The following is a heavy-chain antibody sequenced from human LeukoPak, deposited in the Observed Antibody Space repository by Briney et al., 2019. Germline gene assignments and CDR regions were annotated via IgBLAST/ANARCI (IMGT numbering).Heavy chain of an antibody. Sequence: GGSLRLSCAASGFTFSSYEMNWVRQAPGKGLEWVSYISSSGSTIYYADSVKGRFTISRDNAKNSLYLQMNSLRAEDTAVYYCARGQNFDWLLDYYYYGMDVWGKGTTVTVSS. CDR1: GFTFSSYE. D-gene: IGHD3-9*01. J-gene: IGHJ6*04. CDR3: ARGQNFDWLLDYYYYGMDV. V-gene: IGHV3-48*03. CDR2: ISSSGSTI.